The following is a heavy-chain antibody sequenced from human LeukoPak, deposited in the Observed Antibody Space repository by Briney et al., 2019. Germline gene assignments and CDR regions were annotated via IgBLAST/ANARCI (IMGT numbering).Heavy chain of an antibody. CDR3: ARGSSRGMDV. D-gene: IGHD6-6*01. Sequence: PSETLSLTCTVSGGSISSYYWSWIRQPPGKGLEWIGYIYYSGSTNYNPSLKSRVTISVDTSKNQFSLKLSSVTAADTAVYYCARGSSRGMDVWGQGTTVTVSS. J-gene: IGHJ6*02. CDR2: IYYSGST. CDR1: GGSISSYY. V-gene: IGHV4-59*01.